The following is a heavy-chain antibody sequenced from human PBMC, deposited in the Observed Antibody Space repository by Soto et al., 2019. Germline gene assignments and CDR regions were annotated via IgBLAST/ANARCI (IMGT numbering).Heavy chain of an antibody. D-gene: IGHD1-26*01. CDR2: IWYDGSKK. V-gene: IGHV3-33*01. CDR3: ARDRSISAGYYMDV. CDR1: GFTFNSYG. Sequence: QVQLVESGGGVVQPGRSLRLSCAASGFTFNSYGIHWVRQAPGKGLEWVGIIWYDGSKKYYADSVKGRFTISRDNAKNTLYLQMNSLRNQETAVYYCARDRSISAGYYMDVWGKGTTVTVSS. J-gene: IGHJ6*03.